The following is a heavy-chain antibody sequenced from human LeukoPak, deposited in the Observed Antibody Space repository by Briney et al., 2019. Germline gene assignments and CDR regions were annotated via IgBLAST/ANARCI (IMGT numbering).Heavy chain of an antibody. D-gene: IGHD3-10*01. J-gene: IGHJ4*02. CDR2: IKQDGSEK. CDR3: ARDSRGAFDY. CDR1: GITFSSYW. Sequence: GGSLRLSCAASGITFSSYWMSWVRQAPGKGLEWVANIKQDGSEKYYVDSVKGRFTISRDNAKNSLYLQMNSLRAEDTAVYYCARDSRGAFDYWGQGTLVTVSS. V-gene: IGHV3-7*01.